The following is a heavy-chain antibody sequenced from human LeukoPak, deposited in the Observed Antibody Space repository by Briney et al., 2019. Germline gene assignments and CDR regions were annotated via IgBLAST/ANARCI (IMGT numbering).Heavy chain of an antibody. J-gene: IGHJ6*03. D-gene: IGHD6-13*01. CDR2: IYPGDSDA. CDR1: GYSFTSYW. CDR3: ARQGAAGKYYYYYMDV. Sequence: GESLKISCKGSGYSFTSYWIGWVRQMPGKGLEWMGIIYPGDSDARYSPSFQGQVTISADKSINTAYLEWSSLKASDTAIYYCARQGAAGKYYYYYMDVWGKGTTVTVSS. V-gene: IGHV5-51*01.